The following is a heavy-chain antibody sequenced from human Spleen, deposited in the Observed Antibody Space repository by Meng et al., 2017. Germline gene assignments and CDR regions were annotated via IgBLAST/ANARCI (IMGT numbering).Heavy chain of an antibody. D-gene: IGHD6-13*01. Sequence: VHLVESGGGLVQPGGSLGLSCTASGFTFSTYAMSWVRQAPGKGLEWVSVIRGSGDSTYYADSVKGRFTISRDNSKDTLFLQMNSLRVEDTAVYYCAKGGIGIDGLEYWGQGTLVTVSS. J-gene: IGHJ4*02. CDR1: GFTFSTYA. CDR3: AKGGIGIDGLEY. V-gene: IGHV3-23*04. CDR2: IRGSGDST.